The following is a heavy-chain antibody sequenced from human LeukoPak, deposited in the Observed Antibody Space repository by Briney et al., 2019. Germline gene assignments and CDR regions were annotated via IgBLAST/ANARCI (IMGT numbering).Heavy chain of an antibody. V-gene: IGHV3-23*01. D-gene: IGHD3-22*01. CDR3: AKEPILYYDSSGYYRYFDY. CDR2: ISGSGGGT. Sequence: GGSLRLSCAASGFTFSSCAMSWVRQAPGKGLEWVSDISGSGGGTNYADSVKGRFTISRDNSKNTLYLQMNSLRAEDTAVYYCAKEPILYYDSSGYYRYFDYWGQGTLVTVSS. CDR1: GFTFSSCA. J-gene: IGHJ4*02.